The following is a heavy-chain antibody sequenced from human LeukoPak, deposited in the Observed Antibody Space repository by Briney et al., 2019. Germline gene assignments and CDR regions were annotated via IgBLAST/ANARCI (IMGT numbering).Heavy chain of an antibody. V-gene: IGHV3-21*01. CDR1: GFTFSSYS. CDR2: ISSSSSYI. D-gene: IGHD2/OR15-2a*01. Sequence: PGGSLRLSCAASGFTFSSYSMNWVRQAPGKGLEWVSSISSSSSYICYADSVKGRFTISRDNAKNSLYLQMNSLRAEDTAVYYCARDLYFGDDYWGQGTLVTVSS. CDR3: ARDLYFGDDY. J-gene: IGHJ4*02.